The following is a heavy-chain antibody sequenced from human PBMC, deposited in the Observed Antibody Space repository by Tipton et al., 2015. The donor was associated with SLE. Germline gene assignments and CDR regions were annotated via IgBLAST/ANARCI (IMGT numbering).Heavy chain of an antibody. CDR1: GFTFSSYS. CDR3: ARDDSPDFY. V-gene: IGHV3-23*01. J-gene: IGHJ4*02. D-gene: IGHD1-14*01. CDR2: IGGRGGNI. Sequence: SLRLSCAASGFTFSSYSMSWVRQSPGKGPEWVSTIGGRGGNINYADFVKGRFTISRDNSKNTVYLEMNSLRTEDTAVYYCARDDSPDFYWGQGTLVTVSS.